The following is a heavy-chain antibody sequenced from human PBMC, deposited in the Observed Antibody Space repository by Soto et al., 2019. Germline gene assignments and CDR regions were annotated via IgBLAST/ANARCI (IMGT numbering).Heavy chain of an antibody. CDR3: AASKTGYSSGWTDY. Sequence: GASVKVSCKDSGFTFTSTAVQWVRQARGQRLEWIGWIVVGSGNTNYAQKFQERVTITRDMSTSTAYMELSSLRSEDTAVYYCAASKTGYSSGWTDYWGQGTLVTVSS. CDR1: GFTFTSTA. V-gene: IGHV1-58*01. J-gene: IGHJ4*02. D-gene: IGHD6-19*01. CDR2: IVVGSGNT.